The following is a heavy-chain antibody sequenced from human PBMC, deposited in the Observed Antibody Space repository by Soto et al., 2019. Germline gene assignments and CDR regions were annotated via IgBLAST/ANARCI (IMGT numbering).Heavy chain of an antibody. J-gene: IGHJ5*02. CDR3: AKDYYGSGSYLTA. V-gene: IGHV3-30*18. Sequence: QVQLVESGGGVVQPGRSLRLSCAASGFTFSSYGMHWVRQAPGKGLEWVAVISYDGSNKYYADSVKGRFTISRDNSKNTLYLQMNSLRAEDTAVYYCAKDYYGSGSYLTAWGQGTLVTVSS. CDR1: GFTFSSYG. CDR2: ISYDGSNK. D-gene: IGHD3-10*01.